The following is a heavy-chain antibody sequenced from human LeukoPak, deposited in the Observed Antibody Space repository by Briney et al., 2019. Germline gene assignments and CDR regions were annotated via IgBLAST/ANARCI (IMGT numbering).Heavy chain of an antibody. V-gene: IGHV4-59*01. CDR1: GGSISSYY. CDR2: IYYSGST. CDR3: ARAGIGYCSGGSCYYDY. D-gene: IGHD2-15*01. Sequence: SETQSLTCTVSGGSISSYYWSWIRQPPGKGLEWIGYIYYSGSTNYNPSLKSRVTISVDTSKNQFSLKLSSVTAADTAVYYCARAGIGYCSGGSCYYDYWGQGTLVTVSS. J-gene: IGHJ4*02.